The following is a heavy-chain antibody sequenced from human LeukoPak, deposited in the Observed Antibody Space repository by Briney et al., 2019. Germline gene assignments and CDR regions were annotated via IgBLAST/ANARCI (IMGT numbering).Heavy chain of an antibody. Sequence: GGSLRLSCAASGFTFSSYSMNWVRQASGKGLEWVSYISSSTIYYADSVKGRFTISRDNAKNSLYLQMNSLRDEDTAVYYCARDSSFASDIWGQGTMVTVSS. D-gene: IGHD2-2*01. CDR1: GFTFSSYS. CDR3: ARDSSFASDI. CDR2: ISSSTI. V-gene: IGHV3-48*02. J-gene: IGHJ3*02.